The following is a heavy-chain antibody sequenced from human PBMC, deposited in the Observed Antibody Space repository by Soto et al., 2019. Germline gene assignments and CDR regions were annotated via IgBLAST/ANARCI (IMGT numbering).Heavy chain of an antibody. J-gene: IGHJ1*01. D-gene: IGHD6-13*01. V-gene: IGHV1-69*13. CDR2: IIPIFGTA. Sequence: GASVKVSCKASGGTFSSYAISWVRQAPGQGLEWMGGIIPIFGTANYAQKFQGRVTITADESTSTAYMELSSLRSEDTAVYYCASGSSSWYVYFQHWGQGTLVTVSS. CDR3: ASGSSSWYVYFQH. CDR1: GGTFSSYA.